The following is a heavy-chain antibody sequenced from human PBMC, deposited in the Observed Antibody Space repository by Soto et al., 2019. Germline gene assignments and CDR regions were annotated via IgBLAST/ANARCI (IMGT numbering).Heavy chain of an antibody. CDR2: IYPGDSDI. D-gene: IGHD3-9*01. CDR1: GYSFTSYW. CDR3: ARHGVGDILTGQPDY. Sequence: GESLKISCKGSGYSFTSYWIAWVRQVPGKGLELMGVIYPGDSDIRYSPSFQGQVTISADKSISTAYLQWSSLKASDTAMYYCARHGVGDILTGQPDYWGQGTLVTAPQ. V-gene: IGHV5-51*01. J-gene: IGHJ4*02.